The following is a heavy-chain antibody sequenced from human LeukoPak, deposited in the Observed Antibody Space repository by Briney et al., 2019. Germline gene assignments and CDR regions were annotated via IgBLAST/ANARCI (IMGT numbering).Heavy chain of an antibody. J-gene: IGHJ3*02. CDR1: RFTFSNYW. CDR3: ARVSGDGESSYRALDI. V-gene: IGHV3-7*01. D-gene: IGHD1-26*01. CDR2: MKQDGSEI. Sequence: GGSLRLSCAASRFTFSNYWMSWVRQAPGKGLEWVANMKQDGSEINYVDSVKGRFTISRDNAKNSLHLQMNSLRVEDTAVYYCARVSGDGESSYRALDIWGQGTMVTVSS.